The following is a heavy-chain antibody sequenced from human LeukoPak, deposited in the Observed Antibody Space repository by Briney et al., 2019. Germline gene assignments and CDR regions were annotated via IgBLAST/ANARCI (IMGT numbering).Heavy chain of an antibody. CDR1: GYTFTGYY. D-gene: IGHD5-18*01. J-gene: IGHJ4*02. CDR3: ARGGYSYGSEDPYYFDY. CDR2: SNPNSGGT. Sequence: GASVKVSCKASGYTFTGYYMHWVRQAPGQGLEWMGCSNPNSGGTNYAQKFQGRVTMTRDTSISTAYMELSRLRSDDTAVYYCARGGYSYGSEDPYYFDYWGQGTLVTVSS. V-gene: IGHV1-2*02.